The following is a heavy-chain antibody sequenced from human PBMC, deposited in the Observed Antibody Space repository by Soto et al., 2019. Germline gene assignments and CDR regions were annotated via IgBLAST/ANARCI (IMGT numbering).Heavy chain of an antibody. CDR3: AQRTAYDISTGSYPFEY. CDR1: GFSLSTSGVG. J-gene: IGHJ4*02. V-gene: IGHV2-5*02. CDR2: IYWDDGK. D-gene: IGHD3-9*01. Sequence: SGPTLVNPTQTLTLTCTFSGFSLSTSGVGVAWIRQPPGNALEWLALIYWDDGKRYSPSLKTRLNITKDTSKNQVVLTLTNVDPLDTATYSCAQRTAYDISTGSYPFEYWGPGSLVTVSS.